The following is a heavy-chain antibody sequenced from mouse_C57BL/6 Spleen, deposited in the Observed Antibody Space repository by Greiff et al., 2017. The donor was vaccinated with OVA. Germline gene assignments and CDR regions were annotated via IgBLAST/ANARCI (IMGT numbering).Heavy chain of an antibody. J-gene: IGHJ2*01. V-gene: IGHV1-59*01. CDR1: GYTFTSYW. D-gene: IGHD1-1*01. CDR3: AREEITTVVADY. CDR2: IDPSASYT. Sequence: QVQLQQPGAELVRPGTSVKLSCKASGYTFTSYWMHWVKQRPGQGLEWIGVIDPSASYTNYNQKFKGKATLTVDTSSSTAYMQLSSLTSEDSAVYYCAREEITTVVADYWGQGTTLTVSS.